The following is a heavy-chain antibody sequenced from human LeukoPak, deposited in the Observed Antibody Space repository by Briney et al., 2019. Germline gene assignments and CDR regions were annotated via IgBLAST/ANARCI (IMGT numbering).Heavy chain of an antibody. CDR3: ARDCTNGVCYGTDFDY. V-gene: IGHV3-33*01. CDR1: GFTFSSYG. Sequence: GRALRLSCAASGFTFSSYGMHWVRQAPGKGLEWVAVIWYDGSNKYYADSVKGRFTISRDNSKNTLYLQMNSLRAEDTAVYYCARDCTNGVCYGTDFDYWGEGTLVSVSS. CDR2: IWYDGSNK. D-gene: IGHD2-8*01. J-gene: IGHJ4*02.